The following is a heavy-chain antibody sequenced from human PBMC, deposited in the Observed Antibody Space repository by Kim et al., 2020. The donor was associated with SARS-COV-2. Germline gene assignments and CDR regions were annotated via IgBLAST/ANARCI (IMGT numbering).Heavy chain of an antibody. CDR3: AGKVAAAGLGYQCDL. J-gene: IGHJ1*01. Sequence: ASVKVSCKASGYTFTSYDLNWVRQATGQGLQWMGWMNTNTGNTTYSQGFPGRFTITWDTSVSTAYMELSSLRAEDTAVYYCAGKVAAAGLGYQCDLWGQG. V-gene: IGHV1-8*02. CDR2: MNTNTGNT. CDR1: GYTFTSYD. D-gene: IGHD6-13*01.